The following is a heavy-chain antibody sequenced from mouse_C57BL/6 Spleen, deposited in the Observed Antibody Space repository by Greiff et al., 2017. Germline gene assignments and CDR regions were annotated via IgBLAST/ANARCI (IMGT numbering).Heavy chain of an antibody. CDR2: IDPETGGT. CDR3: TRSGTKVVAFDY. Sequence: QVQLQQSGAELVRPGASVTLSCKASGYTFTDYEMHWVKQTPVHGLEWIGAIDPETGGTAYNQKFKGKAILTADKSSSTAYMELRSLTSEDSAVYYCTRSGTKVVAFDYWGQGTTVTVSS. J-gene: IGHJ2*01. D-gene: IGHD1-1*01. V-gene: IGHV1-15*01. CDR1: GYTFTDYE.